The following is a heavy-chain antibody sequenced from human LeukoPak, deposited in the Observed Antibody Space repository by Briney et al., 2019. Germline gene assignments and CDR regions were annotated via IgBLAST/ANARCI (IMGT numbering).Heavy chain of an antibody. Sequence: PSETLSLTCTVSGGSISSSSYYRGWIRQPPGKGLEWIGSIYYSGSTYYNPSLKSRVTISVDTSKNQFSLKLSSVTAADTAVYYCASKRRVVIPDYWGQGTLVTVSS. CDR2: IYYSGST. CDR3: ASKRRVVIPDY. D-gene: IGHD3-16*02. CDR1: GGSISSSSYY. J-gene: IGHJ4*02. V-gene: IGHV4-39*01.